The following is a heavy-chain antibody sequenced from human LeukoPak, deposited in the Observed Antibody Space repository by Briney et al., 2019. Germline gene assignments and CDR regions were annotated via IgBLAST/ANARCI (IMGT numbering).Heavy chain of an antibody. D-gene: IGHD2-15*01. CDR2: IYHSGTT. V-gene: IGHV4-38-2*02. CDR1: GDSISNGHY. Sequence: SETLSLTCTVSGDSISNGHYWGWIRQPPGKGLDWIGSIYHSGTTYYNPSLKSRVTISVDTSKNQFSLKLSSVTAADTAVYYCARGRKGGPNFDYWGQGTLVTVSS. CDR3: ARGRKGGPNFDY. J-gene: IGHJ4*02.